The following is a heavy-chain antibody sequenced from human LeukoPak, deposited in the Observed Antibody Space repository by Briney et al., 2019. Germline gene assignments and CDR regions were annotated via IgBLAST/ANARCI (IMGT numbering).Heavy chain of an antibody. CDR3: AKVEGYSSGWPGLDY. J-gene: IGHJ4*02. V-gene: IGHV3-53*01. D-gene: IGHD6-19*01. CDR2: IYTGGST. CDR1: GFTVSSNY. Sequence: GGSLRLSCAASGFTVSSNYMTWVRQAPGKGLEWVSVIYTGGSTYYADSVKGRFTISRDNSKNTLYLQMNSLRAEDTAVYYCAKVEGYSSGWPGLDYWGQGTLVTVSS.